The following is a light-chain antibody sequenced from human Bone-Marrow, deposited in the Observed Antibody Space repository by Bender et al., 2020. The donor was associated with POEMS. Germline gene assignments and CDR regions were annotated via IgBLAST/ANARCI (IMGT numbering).Light chain of an antibody. Sequence: SYVLTQPPSMSVAPGQTARITCGGNNIEIKSVHWYQQRPGQAPVLVVYDDSDRPSGIPERFSGSNSGNTATLTISGTQAMDEADYYCQAWDSSTAVVFGGGTKLTVL. J-gene: IGLJ2*01. V-gene: IGLV3-21*02. CDR2: DDS. CDR3: QAWDSSTAVV. CDR1: NIEIKS.